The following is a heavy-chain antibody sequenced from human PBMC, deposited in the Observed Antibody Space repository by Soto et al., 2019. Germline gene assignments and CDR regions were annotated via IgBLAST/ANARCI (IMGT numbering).Heavy chain of an antibody. V-gene: IGHV1-69*05. CDR2: IIPIFGSA. D-gene: IGHD3-22*01. J-gene: IGHJ3*02. CDR1: GGTFSSYA. CDR3: ATGDYYDTSGYYGDAFDI. Sequence: SVKVSCKASGGTFSSYAISWVRQAPGQGLEWMGGIIPIFGSANYAQKFQGRVTMTRDTSTSTVYMELSSLRSEDTAVYYCATGDYYDTSGYYGDAFDIWGQGTMVTVSS.